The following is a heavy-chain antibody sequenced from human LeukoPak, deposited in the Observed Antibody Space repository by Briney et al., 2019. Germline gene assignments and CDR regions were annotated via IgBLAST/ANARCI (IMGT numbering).Heavy chain of an antibody. Sequence: PGGSPRLSCAASGFTFSSYAMHWVRQAPGKGLEYVSAISSNGGSTYYANSVKGRFTISRDNSKNTLYLQMGSLRAEDMAVYYCAVDILTGYVDYWGQGTLVAVSS. J-gene: IGHJ4*02. CDR3: AVDILTGYVDY. CDR1: GFTFSSYA. D-gene: IGHD3-9*01. V-gene: IGHV3-64*01. CDR2: ISSNGGST.